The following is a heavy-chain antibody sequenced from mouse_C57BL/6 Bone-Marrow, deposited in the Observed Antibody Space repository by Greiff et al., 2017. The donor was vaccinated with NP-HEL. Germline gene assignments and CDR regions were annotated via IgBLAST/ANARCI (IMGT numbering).Heavy chain of an antibody. J-gene: IGHJ3*01. CDR1: GFNIKDDY. CDR3: TINYYGTSAWFAY. V-gene: IGHV14-4*01. D-gene: IGHD2-1*01. Sequence: EVQLQQSGAELVRPGASVTLSCTASGFNIKDDYMHWVKQRPEQGLEWIGWIDPENGDTEYASKFQGKATITADTSSNTAYLQLSSLTSEDTAVYYCTINYYGTSAWFAYWGQGTLVTVSA. CDR2: IDPENGDT.